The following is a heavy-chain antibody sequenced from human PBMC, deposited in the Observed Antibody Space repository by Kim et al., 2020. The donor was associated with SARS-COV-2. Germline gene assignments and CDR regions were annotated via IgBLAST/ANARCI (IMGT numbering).Heavy chain of an antibody. J-gene: IGHJ4*02. D-gene: IGHD5-12*01. CDR1: GVSFSGYY. V-gene: IGHV4-34*01. CDR3: ARGYSGYDSYYFDY. CDR2: INHSGST. Sequence: SETLSLTCAVYGVSFSGYYWSWIRQPPGKGLEWIGEINHSGSTNYNPSLKSRVTISVDTSKNHFSLKVSSVTAADTAVYYCARGYSGYDSYYFDYWGQGT.